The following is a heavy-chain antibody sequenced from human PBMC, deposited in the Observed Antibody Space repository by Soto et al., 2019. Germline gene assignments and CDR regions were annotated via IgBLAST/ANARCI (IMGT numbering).Heavy chain of an antibody. CDR3: SRSTPVAGNVIGMDV. Sequence: ASVKVSWKASGYTFTSYTMHWVRQAPGQGLEWMGWISAYNGKTKYAQKLQGRVTMTTDTSTSTAYMELRSLRSDDTAVYYCSRSTPVAGNVIGMDVWGQGTTVTVSS. V-gene: IGHV1-18*01. CDR2: ISAYNGKT. J-gene: IGHJ6*02. D-gene: IGHD6-19*01. CDR1: GYTFTSYT.